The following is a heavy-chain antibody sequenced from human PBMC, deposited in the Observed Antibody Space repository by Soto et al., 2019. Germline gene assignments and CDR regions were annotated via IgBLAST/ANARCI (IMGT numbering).Heavy chain of an antibody. V-gene: IGHV1-3*01. CDR2: INAGNGNT. Sequence: ASVKVSCKASGYTFTSYAMHWVRQAPGQRLEWMGWINAGNGNTKYSQKFQGRVTITRDTSASTAYMELSSLRSEDTAVYYCARARTTGYYYGMDFWGQGTTVTVSS. J-gene: IGHJ6*02. CDR3: ARARTTGYYYGMDF. D-gene: IGHD4-4*01. CDR1: GYTFTSYA.